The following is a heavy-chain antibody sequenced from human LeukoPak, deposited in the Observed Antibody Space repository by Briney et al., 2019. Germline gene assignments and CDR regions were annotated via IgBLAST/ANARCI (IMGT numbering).Heavy chain of an antibody. V-gene: IGHV3-23*01. Sequence: AISGSGGSTYYADSVKGRFTISRDNSKNTLYLQMNSLRAEDTAVYYCAKDPGDSSGYYLFPPWGQGTLVTVSS. J-gene: IGHJ5*02. D-gene: IGHD3-22*01. CDR2: ISGSGGST. CDR3: AKDPGDSSGYYLFPP.